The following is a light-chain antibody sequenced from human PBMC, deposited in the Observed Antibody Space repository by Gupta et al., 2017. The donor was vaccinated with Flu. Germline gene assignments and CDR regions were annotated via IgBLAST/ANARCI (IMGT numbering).Light chain of an antibody. J-gene: IGLJ2*01. Sequence: QSALTQPASVSGSPGQSITISCNGTSSDVGGYNYVSWYQQHPGKAPKLMIYEVSNRPSGVSKRFSGSKSGNTASLTISGLQAEDEAGYYCSSYTSSSTRVFVGGTELTVL. CDR3: SSYTSSSTRV. CDR2: EVS. V-gene: IGLV2-14*01. CDR1: SSDVGGYNY.